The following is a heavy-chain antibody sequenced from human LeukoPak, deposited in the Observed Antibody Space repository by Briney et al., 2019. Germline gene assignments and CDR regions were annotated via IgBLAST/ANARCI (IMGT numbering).Heavy chain of an antibody. D-gene: IGHD7-27*01. CDR1: GYSISSGCH. J-gene: IGHJ6*04. CDR2: IYHRGNA. Sequence: SETLSLTCAVSGYSISSGCHWGWIRQPPGKGPELIGSIYHRGNAYYNPSLKGRVTISLDTSKNQFSLKLSSVTAADTAVYYCARDLGYYRMDVWGKGTTVTVSS. V-gene: IGHV4-38-2*02. CDR3: ARDLGYYRMDV.